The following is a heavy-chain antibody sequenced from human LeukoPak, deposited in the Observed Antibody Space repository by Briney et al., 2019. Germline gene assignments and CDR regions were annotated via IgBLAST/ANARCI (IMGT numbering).Heavy chain of an antibody. D-gene: IGHD5-24*01. J-gene: IGHJ5*02. CDR3: ARSRDGYNSYWFDP. Sequence: SETLSLTCTVSGGSIRSSYYYWGWIRQPPGKGLEWIGSIYYSGSTNYNPSLKSRVTISVDTSKNQFSLKLNSVTAADTAFYYCARSRDGYNSYWFDPWGQGTLVTVSS. CDR1: GGSIRSSYYY. CDR2: IYYSGST. V-gene: IGHV4-39*07.